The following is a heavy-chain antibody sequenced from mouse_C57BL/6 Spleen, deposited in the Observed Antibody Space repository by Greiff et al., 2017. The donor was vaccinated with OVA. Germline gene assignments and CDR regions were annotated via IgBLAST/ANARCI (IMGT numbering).Heavy chain of an antibody. Sequence: QVQLQQSGPELVKPGASVKISCKASGYAFSSSWMNWVKQRPGKGLEWIGRIYPGDGDTNYNGKFKGKATLTADKSSSTAYMQLSSLTSEDSAVYFCARSATVVATLDYWGQGTTLTVSS. CDR2: IYPGDGDT. CDR3: ARSATVVATLDY. CDR1: GYAFSSSW. V-gene: IGHV1-82*01. J-gene: IGHJ2*01. D-gene: IGHD1-1*01.